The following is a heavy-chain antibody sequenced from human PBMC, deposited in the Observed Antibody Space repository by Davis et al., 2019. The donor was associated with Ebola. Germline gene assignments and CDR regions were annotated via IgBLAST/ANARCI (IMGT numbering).Heavy chain of an antibody. CDR1: GYTFTSYA. CDR3: ARDLGYITSVDY. V-gene: IGHV1-3*01. Sequence: ASVKVSCKASGYTFTSYAMHWVRQAPGQRVEWMGWINAGNGNTKYSQKFQGRVTITRDTSASTAYMELSSLRSEDTAVYYCARDLGYITSVDYWGQGTLVTVSS. D-gene: IGHD6-6*01. CDR2: INAGNGNT. J-gene: IGHJ4*02.